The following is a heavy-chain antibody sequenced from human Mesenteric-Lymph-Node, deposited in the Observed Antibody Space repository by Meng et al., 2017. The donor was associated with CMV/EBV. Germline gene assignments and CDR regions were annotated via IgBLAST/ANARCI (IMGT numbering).Heavy chain of an antibody. CDR3: ATNIVLLPAAMYYGMDV. Sequence: GESLKISCAASGFTFSSYAMSWVRQAPGKGLEWVSAISGSGGSTYYAESVKGRFTISRDNAKNSLYLQMNSLRAEDTAVYYCATNIVLLPAAMYYGMDVWGQGTTVTVSS. D-gene: IGHD2-2*01. CDR1: GFTFSSYA. V-gene: IGHV3-23*01. CDR2: ISGSGGST. J-gene: IGHJ6*02.